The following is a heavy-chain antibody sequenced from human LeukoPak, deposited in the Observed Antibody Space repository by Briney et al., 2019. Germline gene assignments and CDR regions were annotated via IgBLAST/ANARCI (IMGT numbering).Heavy chain of an antibody. CDR2: ISAYNGNT. J-gene: IGHJ5*02. Sequence: ASVKVSCKASGYTFTSYGISWVRQAPGQGLEWMGWISAYNGNTNYAQKLQGRVTMTTDTSTSTAYMELRSLRSDDTAVYYCAKASTSEWTPYNWFDPWGQGTLVTVSS. D-gene: IGHD3-3*01. V-gene: IGHV1-18*01. CDR1: GYTFTSYG. CDR3: AKASTSEWTPYNWFDP.